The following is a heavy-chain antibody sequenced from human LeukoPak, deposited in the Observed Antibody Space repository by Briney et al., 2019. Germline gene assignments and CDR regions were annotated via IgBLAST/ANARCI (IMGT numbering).Heavy chain of an antibody. CDR2: IENRGYT. Sequence: SETLSLTCTVPGVSMSSRNSYWGGIRQPPGMGLEWVGTIENRGYTAYNPSLQGRVTISVDASRRQCSLTLSSVIATDTAVYYCARHTSGTMFSYWRQGILATVSS. J-gene: IGHJ1*01. CDR3: ARHTSGTMFSY. V-gene: IGHV4-39*01. D-gene: IGHD1-1*01. CDR1: GVSMSSRNSY.